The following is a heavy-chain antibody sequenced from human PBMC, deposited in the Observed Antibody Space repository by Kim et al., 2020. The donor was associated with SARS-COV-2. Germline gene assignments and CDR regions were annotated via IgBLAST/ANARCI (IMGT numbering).Heavy chain of an antibody. CDR3: ARVGQAY. V-gene: IGHV1-69*02. CDR2: LGIA. Sequence: LGIANYAMKLQGRVTITADKSQSTAYMELSSLRSEDTAVYYCARVGQAYWGQGTLVTVSS. J-gene: IGHJ4*02.